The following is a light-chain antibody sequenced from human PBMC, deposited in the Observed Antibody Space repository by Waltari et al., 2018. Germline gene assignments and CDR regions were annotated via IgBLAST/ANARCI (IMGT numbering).Light chain of an antibody. CDR1: QDIVTY. V-gene: IGKV1-27*01. CDR2: SAS. J-gene: IGKJ1*01. Sequence: DIHMTQSPSSLPASVGDRVTITCPASQDIVTYLAWYQQNPGEPPQHLIYSASTLKSGVPSRFSCRGSGTDCTLAITGLRPEDISTFYCQEYKSGRTTCDQGTKVEI. CDR3: QEYKSGRTT.